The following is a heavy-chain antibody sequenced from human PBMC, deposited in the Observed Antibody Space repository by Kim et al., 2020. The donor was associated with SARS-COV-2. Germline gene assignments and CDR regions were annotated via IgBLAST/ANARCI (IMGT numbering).Heavy chain of an antibody. J-gene: IGHJ6*02. CDR2: TYYSGST. CDR3: ASTLLWFGELWSPYYYYGMDV. CDR1: GGSISSYY. D-gene: IGHD3-10*01. V-gene: IGHV4-59*01. Sequence: SETLSLTCTVSGGSISSYYWSWIRQPPGKGLEWIGYTYYSGSTNYNPSLKSRVTISVDTSKNQFSLKLSSVTAADTAVYYCASTLLWFGELWSPYYYYGMDVWGQGTTVTVSS.